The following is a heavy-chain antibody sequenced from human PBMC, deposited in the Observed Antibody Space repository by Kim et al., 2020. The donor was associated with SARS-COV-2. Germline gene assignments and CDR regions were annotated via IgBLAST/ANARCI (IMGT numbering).Heavy chain of an antibody. Sequence: GGSLRLSCAASGFTFSSYSMNWVRQAPGKGLEWVSSISSSSSYIYYADSVKGRFTISRDNAKNSLYLQMNSLRAEDTAVYYCARLTHPYSSSWYMGVDYYYYYYMDVWGKGTTVTVSS. CDR3: ARLTHPYSSSWYMGVDYYYYYYMDV. J-gene: IGHJ6*03. V-gene: IGHV3-21*01. D-gene: IGHD6-13*01. CDR1: GFTFSSYS. CDR2: ISSSSSYI.